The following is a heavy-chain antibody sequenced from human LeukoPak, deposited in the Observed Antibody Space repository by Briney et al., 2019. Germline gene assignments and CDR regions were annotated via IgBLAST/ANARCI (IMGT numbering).Heavy chain of an antibody. V-gene: IGHV3-21*01. CDR1: GFTFSSYS. CDR3: ARESMVRGVYPYFDY. CDR2: ISSSSSYI. D-gene: IGHD3-10*01. J-gene: IGHJ4*02. Sequence: GGSLRLSCAAPGFTFSSYSMNWVRQAPGKGLEWVSSISSSSSYIYYADSVKGRFTISRDNAKNSLYLQMNSLRAEDTAVYYCARESMVRGVYPYFDYWGQGTLVTVSS.